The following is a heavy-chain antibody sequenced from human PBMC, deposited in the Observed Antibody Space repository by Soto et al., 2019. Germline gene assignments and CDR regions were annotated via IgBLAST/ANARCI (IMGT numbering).Heavy chain of an antibody. CDR1: GFTVSSNY. Sequence: EVQLVESGGGLVQPGGSLRLSCAASGFTVSSNYMSWVRQAPGKGLEWVSVIYSGGSTYYADSVKGRFTISRDNSKNTLYLQMNSLGAEDTAVYYCARDSGRGGGWFFDYWGQGTLGAVCS. V-gene: IGHV3-66*01. CDR3: ARDSGRGGGWFFDY. CDR2: IYSGGST. J-gene: IGHJ4*02. D-gene: IGHD6-19*01.